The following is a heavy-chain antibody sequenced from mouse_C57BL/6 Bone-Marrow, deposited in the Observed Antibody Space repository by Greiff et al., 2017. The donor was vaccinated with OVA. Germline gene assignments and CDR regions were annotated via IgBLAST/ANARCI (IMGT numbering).Heavy chain of an antibody. CDR1: GYSFTGYY. D-gene: IGHD5-1*01. V-gene: IGHV1-42*01. CDR2: INPGTGGT. J-gene: IGHJ2*01. Sequence: EVKVVESGPELVKPGASVKLSCKASGYSFTGYYMNWVKQSPEKSLEWIGEINPGTGGTTYNQKFKAKATFTVDKSSSTAYRQLKSLTSEDSAVEYWARGGNEYPFDYWGQGTTLTVSS. CDR3: ARGGNEYPFDY.